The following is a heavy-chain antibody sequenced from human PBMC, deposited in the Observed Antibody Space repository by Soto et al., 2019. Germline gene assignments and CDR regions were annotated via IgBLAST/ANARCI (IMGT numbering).Heavy chain of an antibody. J-gene: IGHJ6*03. Sequence: GGSLRLSCAASGFIFSDYYMSWIRQAPGKGLECVSYNSYSGGVMYYADSVKGRFTISRDNAKNSVYLQMNSLRLEDMAVYYCSRRARPDFYYMDVWGKGTTVTVSS. CDR1: GFIFSDYY. CDR3: SRRARPDFYYMDV. V-gene: IGHV3-11*04. D-gene: IGHD6-6*01. CDR2: NSYSGGVM.